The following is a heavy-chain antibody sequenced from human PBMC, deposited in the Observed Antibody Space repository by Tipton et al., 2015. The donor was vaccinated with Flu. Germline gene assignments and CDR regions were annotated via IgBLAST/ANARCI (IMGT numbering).Heavy chain of an antibody. CDR2: IHSSGST. D-gene: IGHD3-22*01. V-gene: IGHV4-61*02. J-gene: IGHJ4*02. CDR1: GGSINTSIYY. Sequence: TLSLTCTVSGGSINTSIYYWSWIRLPAGKGLEWIGRIHSSGSTNYKPSLKSRVTISIDTPKSEFSLKLSPVTAADTAVYYCARSGYNFGVDYWGQGTLVTVSS. CDR3: ARSGYNFGVDY.